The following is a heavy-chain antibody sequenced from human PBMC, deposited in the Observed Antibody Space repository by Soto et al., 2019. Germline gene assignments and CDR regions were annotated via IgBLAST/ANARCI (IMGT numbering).Heavy chain of an antibody. V-gene: IGHV5-51*01. Sequence: GESLKISCKTSGYSSTSQWIAWVRQVPGKGLESMGIIYPSESDIRYRPSLQGQVTISVDKSISTAYLQWSSLKASDTATYYCARQDYSSYRCGMDVWGQGTTVTVSS. CDR2: IYPSESDI. CDR1: GYSSTSQW. CDR3: ARQDYSSYRCGMDV. D-gene: IGHD2-2*01. J-gene: IGHJ6*02.